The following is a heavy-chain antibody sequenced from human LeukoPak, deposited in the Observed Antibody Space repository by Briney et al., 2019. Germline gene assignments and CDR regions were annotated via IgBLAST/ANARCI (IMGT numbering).Heavy chain of an antibody. CDR3: ARVPGYCSSNSCYKMTIPFDY. V-gene: IGHV3-30*03. D-gene: IGHD2-2*01. CDR1: GFAFSTYS. Sequence: GGSLRLSCAASGFAFSTYSMNWVRQAPGKGLEWVAVISYDGSKKYDADSVKGRFTISRDNSKSMLYLQMNSLRAEDTAVYYCARVPGYCSSNSCYKMTIPFDYWGQGTLVTVSS. J-gene: IGHJ4*02. CDR2: ISYDGSKK.